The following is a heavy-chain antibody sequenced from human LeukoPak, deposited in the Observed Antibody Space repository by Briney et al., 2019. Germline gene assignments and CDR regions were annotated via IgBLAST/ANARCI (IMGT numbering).Heavy chain of an antibody. Sequence: GGSLRLSCAASGFTFDDYAMHWVRQAPGKGLEWVSAISGSGGSTYYADSVKGRFTISRDNSKNTLYLQMNSLRAEDTAVYYCAKELRDDSSGYYYPFDYWGQGTLVTVSS. CDR3: AKELRDDSSGYYYPFDY. V-gene: IGHV3-23*01. D-gene: IGHD3-22*01. CDR2: ISGSGGST. J-gene: IGHJ4*02. CDR1: GFTFDDYA.